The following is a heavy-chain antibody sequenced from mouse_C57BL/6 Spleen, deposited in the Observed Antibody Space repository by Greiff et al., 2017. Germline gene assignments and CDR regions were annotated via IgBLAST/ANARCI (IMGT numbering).Heavy chain of an antibody. CDR2: IHPNSGST. V-gene: IGHV1-64*01. J-gene: IGHJ3*01. CDR1: GYTFTSYW. CDR3: SKEVLTGTWGCAY. D-gene: IGHD4-1*01. Sequence: QVQLQQPGAELVKPGASVKLSCKASGYTFTSYWMHWVKQRPGQGLEWIGMIHPNSGSTNYNEKFKNKATLTVDKSSSTAYMQLSSLTSEDSAVYYLSKEVLTGTWGCAYWGQVTLVTVSA.